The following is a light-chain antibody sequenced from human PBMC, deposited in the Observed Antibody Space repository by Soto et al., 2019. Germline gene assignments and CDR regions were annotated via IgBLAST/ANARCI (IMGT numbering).Light chain of an antibody. CDR2: NVS. J-gene: IGLJ3*02. CDR1: SSDVGGNTS. CDR3: CSYAGINARV. Sequence: QSALTQPRSVSGSPGQSVTISCTGTSSDVGGNTSVSWYQQHPGKPTMVMIYNVSQPPSGVPDRFSGSKSGNTASLTSCLLQAEDEADYYSCSYAGINARVFGGGTKLTVL. V-gene: IGLV2-11*01.